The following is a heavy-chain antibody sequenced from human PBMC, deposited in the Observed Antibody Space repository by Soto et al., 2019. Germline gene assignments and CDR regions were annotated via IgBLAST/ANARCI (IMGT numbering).Heavy chain of an antibody. CDR1: GGSISSYY. J-gene: IGHJ3*02. D-gene: IGHD1-26*01. Sequence: QVQLQESGPGLVKPSETLSLTCTVSGGSISSYYWSWIRQPPGKGLEWIGYIYYSGSTNYNPSLXGXAXIXXDTSKTQFSLKLSSVTAADTAVYYCARRWGYAFDIWGQGTMVTVSS. V-gene: IGHV4-59*08. CDR2: IYYSGST. CDR3: ARRWGYAFDI.